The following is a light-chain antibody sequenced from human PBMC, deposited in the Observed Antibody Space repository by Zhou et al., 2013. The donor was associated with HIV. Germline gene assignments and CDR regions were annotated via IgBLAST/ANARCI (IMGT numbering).Light chain of an antibody. CDR2: AAD. Sequence: DVQLTQSPSSLSASVGDRVTITCRASQSVRIFLNWYQQKPGKAPNLLIYAADRLQSGVPSRFSGSGSGTDFTLTITSLQPEDFATYYCQQSLSPLWTFGQGTKVEI. CDR3: QQSLSPLWT. V-gene: IGKV1-39*01. CDR1: QSVRIF. J-gene: IGKJ1*01.